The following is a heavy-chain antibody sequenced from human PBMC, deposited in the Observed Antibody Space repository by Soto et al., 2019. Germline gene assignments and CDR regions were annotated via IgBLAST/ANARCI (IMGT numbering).Heavy chain of an antibody. J-gene: IGHJ6*02. D-gene: IGHD2-15*01. CDR2: LYSGGST. V-gene: IGHV3-53*01. CDR3: VRDNPCSGGLDV. Sequence: EVQLVESGGGLIQPGGSLTLSCAASGFAVSNNHMTWVRQAPGKGLEWVSVLYSGGSTSYADSVKGRFTTSRDSSMNTLYLQLNSLRAEDTAVYFCVRDNPCSGGLDVWGQGTTVTVSS. CDR1: GFAVSNNH.